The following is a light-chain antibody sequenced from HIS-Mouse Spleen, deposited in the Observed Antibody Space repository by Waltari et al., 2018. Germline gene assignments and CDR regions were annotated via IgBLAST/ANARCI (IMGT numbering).Light chain of an antibody. CDR1: NSGSKT. J-gene: IGLJ2*01. CDR2: RDS. Sequence: SYELTQPLSVSVALGQPARITCGGNNSGSKTVHWYQQKPGQAPALVIYRDSNRPSGIPERFSGSNSGNTATLTISRAQAGDEADYYCQVWDSSTAVFGGGTKLTVL. V-gene: IGLV3-9*01. CDR3: QVWDSSTAV.